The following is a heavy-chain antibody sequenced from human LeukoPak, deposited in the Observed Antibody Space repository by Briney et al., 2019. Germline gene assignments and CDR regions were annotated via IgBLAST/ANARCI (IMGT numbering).Heavy chain of an antibody. V-gene: IGHV3-48*03. J-gene: IGHJ3*02. CDR1: GFTFSSYE. D-gene: IGHD1-1*01. CDR2: ISSRGSAI. Sequence: AGGSLRLSCAASGFTFSSYEMNWVRQAPGKGLEWVSYISSRGSAIYYADSVKGRFTISRDNAKNSLYLQMNSLRADDTAVYYCARGGHDPGIHFDIWGQGTMVTVSS. CDR3: ARGGHDPGIHFDI.